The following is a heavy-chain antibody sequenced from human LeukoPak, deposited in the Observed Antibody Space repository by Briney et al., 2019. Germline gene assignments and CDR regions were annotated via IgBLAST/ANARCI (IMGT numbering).Heavy chain of an antibody. CDR1: GYTFTGYY. Sequence: ASVKVSCKASGYTFTGYYMHWVRQAPGQGLEWMGWINPNSGGTNYAQKFQGWVTMTRDTSISTAYMELSRLRSDDTAVYYCARVNDDDSSGYYYVDYWGQGTLVTVSS. CDR2: INPNSGGT. D-gene: IGHD3-22*01. CDR3: ARVNDDDSSGYYYVDY. V-gene: IGHV1-2*04. J-gene: IGHJ4*02.